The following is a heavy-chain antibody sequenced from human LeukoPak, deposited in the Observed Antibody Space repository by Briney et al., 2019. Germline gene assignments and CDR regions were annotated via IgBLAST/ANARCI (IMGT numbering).Heavy chain of an antibody. CDR2: IFHTGNT. D-gene: IGHD6-13*01. J-gene: IGHJ6*03. Sequence: SETLSLTCSVSGGSINSGDYYWSWIRQPPGKGLEWIGYIFHTGNTYYNPSLKGRVSMSVDRSKNRFSLKLSSVTAADTAVYYCARHSSSWSNYYYYYMDVWGKGTTVTVSS. CDR1: GGSINSGDYY. V-gene: IGHV4-30-2*01. CDR3: ARHSSSWSNYYYYYMDV.